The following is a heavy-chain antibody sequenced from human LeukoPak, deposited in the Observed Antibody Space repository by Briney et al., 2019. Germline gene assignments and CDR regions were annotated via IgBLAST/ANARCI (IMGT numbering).Heavy chain of an antibody. Sequence: ASVKVSCKASGYSFVGYGITWVRQAPGQGLEWMGWFNPENGNTNYAQKVQGRVTMTADTSTSTSYMELRSLRSDDTAVYYCARGELLKVYYMDVWGKGTTVTVSS. J-gene: IGHJ6*03. V-gene: IGHV1-18*01. D-gene: IGHD2-15*01. CDR1: GYSFVGYG. CDR2: FNPENGNT. CDR3: ARGELLKVYYMDV.